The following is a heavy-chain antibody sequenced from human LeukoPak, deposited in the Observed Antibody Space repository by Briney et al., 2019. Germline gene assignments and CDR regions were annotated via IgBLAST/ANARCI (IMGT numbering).Heavy chain of an antibody. CDR1: GSTLRNYI. CDR2: MSIIDDSI. D-gene: IGHD2-2*01. V-gene: IGHV3-23*01. Sequence: GGSLRLSCVASGSTLRNYIMTWVRQAPEKGLEWVSSMSIIDDSIYYADSVKGRFTISRDNSKSTLSLQMSSLRAEDTGVYYCAREGYTSDYAGAFDIWGQGSVVTVSS. J-gene: IGHJ3*02. CDR3: AREGYTSDYAGAFDI.